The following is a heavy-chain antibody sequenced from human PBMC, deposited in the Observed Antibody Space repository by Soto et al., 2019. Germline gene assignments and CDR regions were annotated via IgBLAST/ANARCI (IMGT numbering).Heavy chain of an antibody. V-gene: IGHV4-39*01. Sequence: SAPLYLTCSVSGDSLNSRSYYWGWIRQPPGKGLEWIGNIYYNGRTYYNPSLKSRLTILVDTSKNQFSLEVTSVTAADTGIYYCARHDGYSYGFDYWGQGALVTVSS. J-gene: IGHJ4*02. D-gene: IGHD5-18*01. CDR2: IYYNGRT. CDR1: GDSLNSRSYY. CDR3: ARHDGYSYGFDY.